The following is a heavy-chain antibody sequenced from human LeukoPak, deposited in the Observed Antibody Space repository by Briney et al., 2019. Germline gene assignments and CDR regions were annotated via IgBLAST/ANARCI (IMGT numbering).Heavy chain of an antibody. CDR2: ISGDAHST. CDR1: GFTFRDFA. Sequence: SGGSLRLSCAASGFTFRDFAMSGVRQAPGKGLEWVSAISGDAHSTYYADSLKGQFTISRDNSKNTLYLQMNSLRAADTATYFCVKDAPLPFDFWGQGALVIVSS. J-gene: IGHJ4*02. CDR3: VKDAPLPFDF. V-gene: IGHV3-23*01.